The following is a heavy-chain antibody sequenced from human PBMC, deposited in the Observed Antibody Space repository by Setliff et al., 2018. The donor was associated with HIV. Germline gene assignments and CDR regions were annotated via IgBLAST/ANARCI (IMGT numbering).Heavy chain of an antibody. Sequence: ASVKVSCKASGYTFTRNQIHWVRQAPGQGLEWMGIINPSGGSAAYAEKFRGRVTMTSDTSTNTVYMELRSLRSEETAVFYCASKGGSENYPDSDAFDIWGQGTLVTVSS. J-gene: IGHJ3*02. CDR1: GYTFTRNQ. CDR2: INPSGGSA. D-gene: IGHD3-10*01. CDR3: ASKGGSENYPDSDAFDI. V-gene: IGHV1-46*01.